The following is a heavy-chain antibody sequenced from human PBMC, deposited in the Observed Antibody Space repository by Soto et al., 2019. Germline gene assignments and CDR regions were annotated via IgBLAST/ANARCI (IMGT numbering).Heavy chain of an antibody. CDR2: LSAYNGDT. CDR1: GYTFINYG. V-gene: IGHV1-18*01. Sequence: QVQLVQSGAEVKKPGASVRVSCKTSGYTFINYGITWVRQAPGQGLEWMGRLSAYNGDTSSSEKLQDRFTMTTDTSTNTVYMDLRSLTSDDTAVYYCARWSAIVGGAEAVDVWGQGTMVIVSS. CDR3: ARWSAIVGGAEAVDV. J-gene: IGHJ3*01. D-gene: IGHD1-26*01.